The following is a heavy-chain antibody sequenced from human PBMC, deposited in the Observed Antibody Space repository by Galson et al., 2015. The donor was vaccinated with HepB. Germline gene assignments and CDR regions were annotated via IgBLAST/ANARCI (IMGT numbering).Heavy chain of an antibody. J-gene: IGHJ5*02. CDR2: VNQDGSET. Sequence: SLRLSCAASGFTFSNYWMSWVRQAPGKGLEWVANVNQDGSETYYVDSVKGRFTFSRDNAKNSVHLQMNSLRAEDTAMYYCARRGGYSGYDHDNWFDPWGQGTLVTVSS. D-gene: IGHD5-12*01. CDR1: GFTFSNYW. V-gene: IGHV3-7*01. CDR3: ARRGGYSGYDHDNWFDP.